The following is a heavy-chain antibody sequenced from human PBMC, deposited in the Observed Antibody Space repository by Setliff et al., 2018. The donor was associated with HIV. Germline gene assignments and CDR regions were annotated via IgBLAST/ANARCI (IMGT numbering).Heavy chain of an antibody. CDR1: GYTFTNYD. D-gene: IGHD6-13*01. J-gene: IGHJ6*02. CDR3: ARPDSRWYARGRDPLYGMDV. V-gene: IGHV1-8*02. CDR2: MNPNSGNT. Sequence: ASVKVSCKASGYTFTNYDINWVRQATGQGLEWMGWMNPNSGNTGYAQKFQGRVTMTRNTSITTAYMELSSLKSEDTAVYYCARPDSRWYARGRDPLYGMDVWGQGTTVTVSS.